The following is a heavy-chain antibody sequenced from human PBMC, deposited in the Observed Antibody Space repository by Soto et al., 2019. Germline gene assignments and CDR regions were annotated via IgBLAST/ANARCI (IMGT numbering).Heavy chain of an antibody. Sequence: ASVKVSCKXSGYTFTSYYMHWVRQAPGQGLEWMGIINPSGGSTSYAQKFQGRVTMTRDTSTSTVYMELSSLRSEDTAVYYCARDLGGNQGYCSGGSCYDTPDYYYYGMDVWGQGTTVTVSS. V-gene: IGHV1-46*01. CDR2: INPSGGST. J-gene: IGHJ6*02. D-gene: IGHD2-15*01. CDR1: GYTFTSYY. CDR3: ARDLGGNQGYCSGGSCYDTPDYYYYGMDV.